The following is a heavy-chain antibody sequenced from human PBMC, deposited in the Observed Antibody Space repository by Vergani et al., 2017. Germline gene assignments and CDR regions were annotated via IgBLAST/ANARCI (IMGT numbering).Heavy chain of an antibody. V-gene: IGHV3-53*04. CDR2: IYSGGST. CDR1: GFTVSSNY. D-gene: IGHD3-22*01. CDR3: ARPQYYYDSSGYDY. Sequence: EVQLVESGGGLVQPGGSLRLSCAAFGFTVSSNYMSWVRQAPGKGLEWVSVIYSGGSTYYADSVKGRFTISRHNSKNTLYLQMNSLRAEDTAVYYCARPQYYYDSSGYDYWGQGTLVTVSS. J-gene: IGHJ4*02.